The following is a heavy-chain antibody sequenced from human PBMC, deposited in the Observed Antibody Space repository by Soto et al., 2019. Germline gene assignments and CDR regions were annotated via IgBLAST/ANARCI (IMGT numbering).Heavy chain of an antibody. V-gene: IGHV3-30-3*01. Sequence: GGSLRLSCAASGFTFSRYTLHWVRQAPGKGLEWVAVISYDGSNKYYADSVKGRLTTSRDNSKNTLYLQMNSLRAEDTAVYYCARPTFEYSNLPFDYWGQGTLVTVSS. CDR1: GFTFSRYT. CDR2: ISYDGSNK. D-gene: IGHD6-13*01. J-gene: IGHJ4*02. CDR3: ARPTFEYSNLPFDY.